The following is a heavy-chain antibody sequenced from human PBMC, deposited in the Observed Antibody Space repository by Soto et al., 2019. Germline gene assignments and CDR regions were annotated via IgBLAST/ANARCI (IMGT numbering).Heavy chain of an antibody. J-gene: IGHJ6*03. CDR3: ARARRHIYYYYMDV. Sequence: GGSLRLSCAASGFTFSSYGMHWVRQAPGKGLEWVAVIWYDGSNKYYADSVKGRFTISRDNSKNTLYLQMNSLRAEDTAVYYCARARRHIYYYYMDVWGKGTTVTVSS. CDR1: GFTFSSYG. D-gene: IGHD2-21*01. CDR2: IWYDGSNK. V-gene: IGHV3-33*01.